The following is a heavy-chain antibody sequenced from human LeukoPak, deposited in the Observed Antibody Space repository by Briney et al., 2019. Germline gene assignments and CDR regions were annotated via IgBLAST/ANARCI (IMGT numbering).Heavy chain of an antibody. CDR3: ARDGVLRYFDWLGNDAFDI. V-gene: IGHV4-39*02. D-gene: IGHD3-9*01. CDR2: IYYSGNT. Sequence: SETLSLTCTVSGVSISSSNSYWGWIRQPPGKGLEWLGSIYYSGNTYYNASLKSQVSISIDTSKNQFSLRLTSVTAADTAVYYCARDGVLRYFDWLGNDAFDIWGQGTMVTVSS. CDR1: GVSISSSNSY. J-gene: IGHJ3*02.